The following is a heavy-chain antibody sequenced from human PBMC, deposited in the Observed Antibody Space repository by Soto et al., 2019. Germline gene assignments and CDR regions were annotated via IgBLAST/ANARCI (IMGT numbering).Heavy chain of an antibody. V-gene: IGHV4-31*03. J-gene: IGHJ3*01. CDR2: IYYSGSS. CDR1: GASISSGAYY. CDR3: ARRRGFSNWDSGADAFDL. Sequence: QVQLQESGPGLVKPSQTLSLTCTVSGASISSGAYYWSWIRQHPGKGLEWIGYIYYSGSSYYNPSLKSRASISLDTSNNQFSLRLSSVTAADTAVYYCARRRGFSNWDSGADAFDLWGQGTMVTVSS. D-gene: IGHD5-18*01.